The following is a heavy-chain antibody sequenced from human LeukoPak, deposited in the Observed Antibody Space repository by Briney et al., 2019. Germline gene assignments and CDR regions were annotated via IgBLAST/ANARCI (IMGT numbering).Heavy chain of an antibody. CDR2: FDPEHGEM. CDR1: GDTLTELS. V-gene: IGHV1-24*01. Sequence: ASVKVSCKVSGDTLTELSTHWVRQAPGKGLEWMGGFDPEHGEMIYAQRLQGRVTMTEDRSTDTAYMELSSLRSEDTAVYYCATGGPWDLLKYWGQGTLVTVSS. CDR3: ATGGPWDLLKY. D-gene: IGHD3-9*01. J-gene: IGHJ4*02.